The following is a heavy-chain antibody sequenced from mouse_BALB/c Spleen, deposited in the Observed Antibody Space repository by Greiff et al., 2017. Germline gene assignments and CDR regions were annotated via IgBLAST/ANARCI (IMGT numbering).Heavy chain of an antibody. CDR2: ISYSGST. CDR1: GDSITSGY. D-gene: IGHD1-1*01. CDR3: ARYGITTVVAPYWYFDV. J-gene: IGHJ1*01. V-gene: IGHV3-8*02. Sequence: EVQLQESGPSLVKPSQTLSLTCSVTGDSITSGYWNWIRKFPGNKLEYMGYISYSGSTYYNPSLKSRISITRDTSKNQYYLQLNSVTTEDTATYYCARYGITTVVAPYWYFDVWGAGTTVTVSS.